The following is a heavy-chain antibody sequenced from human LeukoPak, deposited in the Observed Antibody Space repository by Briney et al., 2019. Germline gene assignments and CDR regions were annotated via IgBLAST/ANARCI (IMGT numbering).Heavy chain of an antibody. Sequence: SETLSLTCTVSGGSISSGSYYWSWIRQPAGKGLEWIGRIYTYTSGSTNYNPSLKSRVTISLDTSKNQFSLKLSSVTAADTAVYYCARDLLTGYPGNWFDPWGQGTLVTVSS. V-gene: IGHV4-61*02. D-gene: IGHD3-9*01. CDR3: ARDLLTGYPGNWFDP. CDR2: TYTSGST. CDR1: GGSISSGSYY. J-gene: IGHJ5*02.